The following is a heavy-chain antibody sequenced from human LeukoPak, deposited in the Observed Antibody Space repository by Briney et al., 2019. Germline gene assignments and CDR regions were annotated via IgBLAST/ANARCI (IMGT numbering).Heavy chain of an antibody. CDR1: GFTFSSYA. Sequence: PGGSLRLSCAASGFTFSSYAMHWVRRAPGKGLEWVAVISYDGSNKYYADSVKGRFTISRDNSKNTLYLQMNSLRAEDTAVYYCASVGATMAYYYYYMDVWGKGTTVTVSS. CDR3: ASVGATMAYYYYYMDV. D-gene: IGHD1-26*01. J-gene: IGHJ6*03. CDR2: ISYDGSNK. V-gene: IGHV3-30*01.